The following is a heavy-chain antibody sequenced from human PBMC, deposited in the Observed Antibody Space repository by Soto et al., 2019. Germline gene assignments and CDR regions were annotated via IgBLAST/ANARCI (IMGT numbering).Heavy chain of an antibody. V-gene: IGHV3-30*18. J-gene: IGHJ3*02. CDR1: GFTFSSYG. D-gene: IGHD2-15*01. Sequence: QVQLVESGGGVVQPGRSLRLSCAASGFTFSSYGMNWVRQAPGKGLEWVAVISYDGSNKYYADSVKGRFTISRDNSKNTLYLQMNSLRAEDTAVYYCAKNRVVVAATLDAFDIWGQGTMVTVSS. CDR2: ISYDGSNK. CDR3: AKNRVVVAATLDAFDI.